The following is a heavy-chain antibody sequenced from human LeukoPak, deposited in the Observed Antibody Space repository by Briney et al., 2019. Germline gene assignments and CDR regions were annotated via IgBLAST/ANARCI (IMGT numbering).Heavy chain of an antibody. CDR2: ISSSGSTI. J-gene: IGHJ4*02. D-gene: IGHD4-17*01. V-gene: IGHV3-11*01. CDR1: GFTFSDYD. CDR3: ARVSSGDYAPWY. Sequence: PGGSLRLSCAASGFTFSDYDMSWVRQAPGKGLEWVSYISSSGSTIYYADSVKGRFTISRDNAKNSLYLPMNSLRAEDTAVYYCARVSSGDYAPWYWGQGTLVTVSS.